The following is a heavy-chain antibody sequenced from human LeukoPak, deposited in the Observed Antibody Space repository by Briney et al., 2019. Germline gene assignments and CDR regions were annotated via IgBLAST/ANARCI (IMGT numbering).Heavy chain of an antibody. J-gene: IGHJ5*02. Sequence: SETLSLTCTVSGGSISSSDYYWAWIRQPPGKGLEWIGNIYYSGNTYYNSSLKSRVTISIDTSKNQFSLRLNSVTAADTAVYFCARAYSSSWYFNWFDPWGQGTQVTVSS. D-gene: IGHD6-13*01. CDR1: GGSISSSDYY. CDR3: ARAYSSSWYFNWFDP. CDR2: IYYSGNT. V-gene: IGHV4-39*07.